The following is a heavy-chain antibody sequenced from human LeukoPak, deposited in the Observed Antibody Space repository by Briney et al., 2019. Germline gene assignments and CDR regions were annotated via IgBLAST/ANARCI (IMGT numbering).Heavy chain of an antibody. V-gene: IGHV3-48*02. D-gene: IGHD1-26*01. Sequence: GGSLRLSCVASGFTFSTYNMNWVRQAPGKGLEWVSHITSSSTNIYYADSVKGRFTISRDNAKNALSLQMNSLRDEDTAVYYCATSGNYYLKYWGQGTLVTVSS. J-gene: IGHJ4*02. CDR3: ATSGNYYLKY. CDR2: ITSSSTNI. CDR1: GFTFSTYN.